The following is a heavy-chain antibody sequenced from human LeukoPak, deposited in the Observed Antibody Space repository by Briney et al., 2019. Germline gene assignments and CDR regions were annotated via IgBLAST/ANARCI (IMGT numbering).Heavy chain of an antibody. CDR1: GYAFTSYY. J-gene: IGHJ6*02. V-gene: IGHV1-46*01. D-gene: IGHD3-22*01. CDR2: INPSGGST. CDR3: ARERHRRYYYDSSGYLYYYYYGMDV. Sequence: ASLKVSCKASGYAFTSYYMHWVRQAPGQGLEWMGIINPSGGSTSYAQKFQGRVTMTRDTSTSTVYMELSSLRSEDTAVYYCARERHRRYYYDSSGYLYYYYYGMDVWGQGTTVTVSS.